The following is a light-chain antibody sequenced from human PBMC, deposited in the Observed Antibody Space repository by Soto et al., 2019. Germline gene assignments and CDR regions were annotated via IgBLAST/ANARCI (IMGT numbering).Light chain of an antibody. J-gene: IGKJ1*01. V-gene: IGKV1-5*01. Sequence: DIQMTQSPSTLSASVGDTVTVTCRASQSVSGWLAWYQQKPGEAPKLLIYDAYALQSGVPSRFSGSGSGTDFTLTISSLQPDDFATYYCQQYNSYSWTFGQGTKVDIK. CDR2: DAY. CDR3: QQYNSYSWT. CDR1: QSVSGW.